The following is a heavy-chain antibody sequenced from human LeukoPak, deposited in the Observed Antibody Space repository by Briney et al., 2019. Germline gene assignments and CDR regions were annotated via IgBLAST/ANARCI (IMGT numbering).Heavy chain of an antibody. D-gene: IGHD4-17*01. Sequence: PSETLSLTCTVSGGPISSGGYYWSWIRQHPGKGLEWIGYIYYSGSTYYNPSLKSRVTISVDTSKNQFSLKLSSVTAADTAVYYCARVPSDYGDFSTDIWGQGTMVTVSS. CDR1: GGPISSGGYY. CDR2: IYYSGST. J-gene: IGHJ3*02. V-gene: IGHV4-31*03. CDR3: ARVPSDYGDFSTDI.